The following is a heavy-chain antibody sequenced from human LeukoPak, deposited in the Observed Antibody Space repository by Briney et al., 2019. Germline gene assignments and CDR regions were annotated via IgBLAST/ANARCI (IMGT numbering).Heavy chain of an antibody. V-gene: IGHV4-4*07. CDR1: GGSISSYY. CDR2: IYTSGST. CDR3: ARDHHDCSSTSCPNWFDP. D-gene: IGHD2-2*01. J-gene: IGHJ5*02. Sequence: SETLSLTCTVSGGSISSYYWGWIRQPAGKGLEWIGRIYTSGSTNYNPSLKSRVTMSVDTSKNQFSLKLSSVTAADTAVYYCARDHHDCSSTSCPNWFDPWGQGTLVTVSS.